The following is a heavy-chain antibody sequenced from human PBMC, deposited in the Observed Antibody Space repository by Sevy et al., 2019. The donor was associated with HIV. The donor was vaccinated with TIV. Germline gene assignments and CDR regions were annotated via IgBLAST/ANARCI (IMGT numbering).Heavy chain of an antibody. CDR3: AKDGYKPSMGEENYYYYYMDV. V-gene: IGHV3-23*01. D-gene: IGHD3-16*01. CDR1: GFTFSSYA. CDR2: ISGSGGST. Sequence: GGSLRLSCAASGFTFSSYAMSWVRQAPGKGLEWVSAISGSGGSTYYADSVKGRFTISRDNSKNTLYLQMNSLRAEDTAVYYGAKDGYKPSMGEENYYYYYMDVWGKGTTVTVSS. J-gene: IGHJ6*03.